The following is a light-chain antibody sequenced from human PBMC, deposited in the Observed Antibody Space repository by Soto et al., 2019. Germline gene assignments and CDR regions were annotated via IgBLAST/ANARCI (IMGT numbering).Light chain of an antibody. CDR2: DAS. J-gene: IGKJ1*01. CDR3: QQYNSYSWT. CDR1: QSISSW. V-gene: IGKV1-5*01. Sequence: DIQMTQSPSTLSASVGDRVTITCRASQSISSWLAWYQQKPGKAPKLLIYDASSLESGVASRFSGSGSGTEFTLTISCLEPDDFATYYCQQYNSYSWTFGQGTKVEIK.